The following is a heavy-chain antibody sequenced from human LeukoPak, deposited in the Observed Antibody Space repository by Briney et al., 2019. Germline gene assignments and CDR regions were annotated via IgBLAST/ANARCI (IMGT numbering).Heavy chain of an antibody. J-gene: IGHJ4*02. Sequence: PGGSLRLSCAASGFTVSSNYMSWVRQAPGKGLEWVSVLYSVGGTYYADSVQGRFTISRHNSRNTLYLQLNSLSPEDTAVYYCARGAYGGPFDCWVQATLVTVCS. V-gene: IGHV3-53*04. CDR3: ARGAYGGPFDC. CDR1: GFTVSSNY. D-gene: IGHD4/OR15-4a*01. CDR2: LYSVGGT.